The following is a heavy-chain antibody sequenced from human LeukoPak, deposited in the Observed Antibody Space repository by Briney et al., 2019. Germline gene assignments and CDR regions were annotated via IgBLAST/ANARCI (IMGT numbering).Heavy chain of an antibody. D-gene: IGHD3-10*01. Sequence: GGSLRLSCAASGFTFGDYAMNWVRQAPGKGLEWVSGIIASGRDTYYADSVKGRFTISRDTSKNTLYLQMNRLRAEDTAVYYCAKDRYYYGLGYYFDYWGQGALVTVSS. J-gene: IGHJ4*02. CDR2: IIASGRDT. CDR1: GFTFGDYA. V-gene: IGHV3-23*01. CDR3: AKDRYYYGLGYYFDY.